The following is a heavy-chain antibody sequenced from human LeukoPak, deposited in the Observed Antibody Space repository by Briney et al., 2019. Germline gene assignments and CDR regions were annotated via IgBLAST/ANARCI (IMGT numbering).Heavy chain of an antibody. CDR2: ISYDETNK. CDR3: AKNNDYGGSYWYFDL. CDR1: GFTFSDYE. D-gene: IGHD4-23*01. V-gene: IGHV3-30*04. J-gene: IGHJ2*01. Sequence: GGSLRLSCAASGFTFSDYEMNWVRQAPGKGLEWVAVISYDETNKYYEDSVKGRFTISRDSSKNTLYLQMSSLRDEDTAVYYCAKNNDYGGSYWYFDLWGRGTLVTVSS.